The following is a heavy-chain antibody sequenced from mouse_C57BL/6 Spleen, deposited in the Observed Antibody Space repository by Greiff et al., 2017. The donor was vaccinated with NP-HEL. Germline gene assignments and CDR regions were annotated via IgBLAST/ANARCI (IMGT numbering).Heavy chain of an antibody. Sequence: EVMLVESGGGLVQPGGSMKLSCAASGFTFSDAWMDWVRQSPEKGLEWVAEIRNKANNHATYYAESVKGRFTISRDDSKSSVYLQMNSLIAEDTGIYYCTREYGNYHVVYAMDYWGQGTSVTVSS. CDR2: IRNKANNHAT. D-gene: IGHD2-10*02. J-gene: IGHJ4*01. CDR3: TREYGNYHVVYAMDY. V-gene: IGHV6-6*01. CDR1: GFTFSDAW.